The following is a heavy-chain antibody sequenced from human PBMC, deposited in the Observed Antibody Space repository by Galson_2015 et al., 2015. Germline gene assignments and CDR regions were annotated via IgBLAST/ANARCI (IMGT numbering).Heavy chain of an antibody. J-gene: IGHJ6*02. Sequence: SLRLSCAASGFTFSSYWMSWVRQAPGKGLEWVANIKQDGSEKYYVDSVKGRLTISRDNAKNSLYLQMNSLRAEDTAVYYCARDAPPLFYYYYGMDVWGQGTTVTVSS. V-gene: IGHV3-7*03. CDR3: ARDAPPLFYYYYGMDV. CDR2: IKQDGSEK. CDR1: GFTFSSYW.